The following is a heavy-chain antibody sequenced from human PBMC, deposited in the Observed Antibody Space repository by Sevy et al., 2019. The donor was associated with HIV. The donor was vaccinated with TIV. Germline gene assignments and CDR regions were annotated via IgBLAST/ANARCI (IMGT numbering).Heavy chain of an antibody. CDR3: ARDLRGSRPVGYFQH. V-gene: IGHV3-11*01. D-gene: IGHD1-26*01. Sequence: GGSLRLSCAASGFTFSDYYMSWIRQAPGKGLEWVSYISSSGSIIYYADSVKGRFTISRDNAKNSLYLQMNSLRVEDTAVYYCARDLRGSRPVGYFQHWGQRTLVTVSS. CDR2: ISSSGSII. J-gene: IGHJ1*01. CDR1: GFTFSDYY.